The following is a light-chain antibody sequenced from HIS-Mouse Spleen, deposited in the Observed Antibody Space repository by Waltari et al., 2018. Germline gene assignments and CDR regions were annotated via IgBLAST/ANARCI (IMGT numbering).Light chain of an antibody. J-gene: IGLJ3*02. V-gene: IGLV2-14*03. CDR1: SSDVGGYNY. CDR3: SSYTSSSTRV. Sequence: QSALTQPASVSGSPGPSITTSCTGTSSDVGGYNYASWYQQHPGKAPKLMIYDVSKRPSGVSNRFSGSKSGNTASLTISGLQAEDEADYYCSSYTSSSTRVFGGGTKLTVL. CDR2: DVS.